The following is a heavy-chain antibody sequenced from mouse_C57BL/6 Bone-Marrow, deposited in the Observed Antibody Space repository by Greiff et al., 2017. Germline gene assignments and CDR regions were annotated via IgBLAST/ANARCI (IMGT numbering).Heavy chain of an antibody. CDR3: ARKVTYYAMDY. Sequence: QVQLKQPGAELVRPGSSVKLSCKASGYTFTSYWMDWVKQRPGQCLEWIGNIYPSDSETHYKQKFKDKATLTVDKSSSTAYMQLSSLTSEDSAFYYCARKVTYYAMDYWGQGTSVTVSS. D-gene: IGHD2-13*01. V-gene: IGHV1-61*01. CDR1: GYTFTSYW. CDR2: IYPSDSET. J-gene: IGHJ4*01.